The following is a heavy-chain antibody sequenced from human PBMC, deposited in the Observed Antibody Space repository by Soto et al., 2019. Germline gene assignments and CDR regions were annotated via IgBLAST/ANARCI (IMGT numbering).Heavy chain of an antibody. CDR2: IYYSGST. D-gene: IGHD3-16*01. Sequence: LSLTCTVSGGSISSGEYYWSWIRQPPGKGLEWIGYIYYSGSTYYNPSLKSRVTISVDTSKNQFSLKLSSVTAADTAVYYCACPQDDGGFDYWGQGTLVTVSS. J-gene: IGHJ4*02. V-gene: IGHV4-30-4*01. CDR3: ACPQDDGGFDY. CDR1: GGSISSGEYY.